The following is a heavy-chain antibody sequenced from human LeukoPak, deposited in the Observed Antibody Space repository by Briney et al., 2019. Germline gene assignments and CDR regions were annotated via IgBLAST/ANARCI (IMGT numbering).Heavy chain of an antibody. V-gene: IGHV4-34*01. Sequence: SETLSLTCAVYGGSFSGYYWSWIRQPPGKGLEWIGEINHSGSTNYNPSLKSRVTISVDTSKNQFSLKLSSVTAADTAVYYCARGTGDTAMVFDFGYWGQGTLVTVSS. CDR2: INHSGST. CDR1: GGSFSGYY. CDR3: ARGTGDTAMVFDFGY. J-gene: IGHJ4*02. D-gene: IGHD5-18*01.